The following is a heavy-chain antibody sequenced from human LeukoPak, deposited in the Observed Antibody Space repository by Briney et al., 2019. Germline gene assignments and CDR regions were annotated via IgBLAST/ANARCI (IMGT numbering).Heavy chain of an antibody. V-gene: IGHV1-18*01. D-gene: IGHD3-22*01. CDR1: GYTFTSYG. J-gene: IGHJ6*02. Sequence: ASVKVSCKASGYTFTSYGISWVRQAPGQGLEWMGWISAYNGNTNYAQKLQGRVTMTTDTSTSTAYMELRSLRSDDTAVYYRARAGITMIVVSSYGMDVWGQGTTVTVSS. CDR2: ISAYNGNT. CDR3: ARAGITMIVVSSYGMDV.